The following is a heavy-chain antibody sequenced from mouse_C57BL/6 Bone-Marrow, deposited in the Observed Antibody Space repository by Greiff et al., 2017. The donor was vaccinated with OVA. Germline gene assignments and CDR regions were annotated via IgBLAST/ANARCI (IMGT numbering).Heavy chain of an antibody. D-gene: IGHD1-1*01. CDR3: APYYYGRYY. Sequence: QVQLQQPGAELVMPGASVKLSCKASGYTFTSYWMHWVKQRPGQGLEWIGEIDPSDSYTNYNQKFEGKSTLTVDKSASTAYMQLSSLTSEDSAVYYCAPYYYGRYYWGQGTTLTVSS. CDR1: GYTFTSYW. CDR2: IDPSDSYT. J-gene: IGHJ2*01. V-gene: IGHV1-69*01.